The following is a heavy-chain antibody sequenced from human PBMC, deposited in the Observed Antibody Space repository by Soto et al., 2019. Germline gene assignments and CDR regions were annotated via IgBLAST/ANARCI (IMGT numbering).Heavy chain of an antibody. CDR3: AKVDYYDSSGYYSFPFDY. CDR1: GFTFSSYA. D-gene: IGHD3-22*01. J-gene: IGHJ4*02. V-gene: IGHV3-23*01. Sequence: QPGGSLRLSCAASGFTFSSYAMSWVRQAPGKGLEWVSAISGSGGSTYYADSVKGRFTISRDNSKNTLYLQMNSLRAEDTAVYYCAKVDYYDSSGYYSFPFDYWGQGTLVTVSS. CDR2: ISGSGGST.